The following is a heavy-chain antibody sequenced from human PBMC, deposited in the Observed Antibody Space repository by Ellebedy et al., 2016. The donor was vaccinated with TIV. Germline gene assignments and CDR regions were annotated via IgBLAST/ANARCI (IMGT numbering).Heavy chain of an antibody. CDR2: IKQDESQR. D-gene: IGHD4-17*01. CDR1: GFSFRSYW. V-gene: IGHV3-7*01. Sequence: GESLKISCAASGFSFRSYWMSWVRQAPGRGLEWVANIKQDESQRYYVDSVKCRFTISRDNAKNSLYLQMNSLRAEDTAVYYCATDGSYGDYRSPAHAFVIWGQGTMVTVSS. CDR3: ATDGSYGDYRSPAHAFVI. J-gene: IGHJ3*02.